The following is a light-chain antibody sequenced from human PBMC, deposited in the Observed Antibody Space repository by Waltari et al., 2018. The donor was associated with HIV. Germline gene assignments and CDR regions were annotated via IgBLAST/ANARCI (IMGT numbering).Light chain of an antibody. CDR3: TSYISSSSPE. CDR1: RALGIYNS. V-gene: IGLV2-14*01. Sequence: SALTQPASVSGSPGQSITISCTGRALGIYNSVSWYQHHPGKAPKVIIYEVRNRPSGISNRFSGSMSGNTASLTISGLQAEDEAYYFCTSYISSSSPEFAGGTKLTVL. J-gene: IGLJ3*02. CDR2: EVR.